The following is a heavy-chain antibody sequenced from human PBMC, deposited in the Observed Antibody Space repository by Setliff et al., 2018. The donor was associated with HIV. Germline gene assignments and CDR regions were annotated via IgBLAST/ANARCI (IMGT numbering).Heavy chain of an antibody. CDR1: GGSIRSSGYS. Sequence: PSETLSLTCAASGGSIRSSGYSWSWIRQPPGKGLEWIGYISQSGSTYYNPSLKSRVTISVDTSKNHLSLKLTSVTAADTGLYYCVFGLRFSPFDNWGQGTLVTVSS. J-gene: IGHJ4*02. CDR2: ISQSGST. CDR3: VFGLRFSPFDN. D-gene: IGHD5-12*01. V-gene: IGHV4-30-2*01.